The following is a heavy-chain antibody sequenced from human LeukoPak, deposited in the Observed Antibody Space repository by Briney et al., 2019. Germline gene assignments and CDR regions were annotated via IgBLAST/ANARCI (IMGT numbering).Heavy chain of an antibody. CDR2: ISGSGGST. J-gene: IGHJ2*01. CDR1: GFTFNNYA. CDR3: ARDSRHWYFDL. V-gene: IGHV3-23*01. Sequence: PGGSLRLSCTAAGFTFNNYAMNWVRQAPGKGLEWVSAISGSGGSTYYADSVKGRFTISRDNSKNTLYLQMNSLRAEDTAVYYCARDSRHWYFDLWGRGTLVTVSS.